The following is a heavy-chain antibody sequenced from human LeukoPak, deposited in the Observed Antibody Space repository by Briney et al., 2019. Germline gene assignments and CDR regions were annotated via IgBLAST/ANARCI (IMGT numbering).Heavy chain of an antibody. CDR2: IDTSGIT. V-gene: IGHV4-59*10. J-gene: IGHJ4*02. Sequence: PSETLSLTCAVYGGSFSGYYWSWIRQPAGKGLEWIGRIDTSGITNYNPSLKSRVSMSVDTSKNQFSLRLSSVTAADTAVYYCARVGDYALKDWGQGTLVTVSS. CDR3: ARVGDYALKD. CDR1: GGSFSGYY. D-gene: IGHD3-16*01.